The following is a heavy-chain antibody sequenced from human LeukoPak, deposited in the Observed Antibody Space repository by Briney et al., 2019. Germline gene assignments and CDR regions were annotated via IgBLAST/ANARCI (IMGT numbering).Heavy chain of an antibody. Sequence: VASVKVSCKASGGTFSSYAISWVRQAPGQGLEWMGWISAYNGNTNYAQKLQGRVTMTTDTSTSTAYMELRSLRSDDTAVYYCASGHLSTYYDILTGYYNEGRGFDYWGQGTLVTVSS. CDR1: GGTFSSYA. CDR2: ISAYNGNT. J-gene: IGHJ4*02. CDR3: ASGHLSTYYDILTGYYNEGRGFDY. V-gene: IGHV1-18*01. D-gene: IGHD3-9*01.